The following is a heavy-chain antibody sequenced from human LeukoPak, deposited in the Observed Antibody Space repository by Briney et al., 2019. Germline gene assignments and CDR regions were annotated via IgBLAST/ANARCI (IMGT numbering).Heavy chain of an antibody. CDR2: ISGRGDKI. Sequence: GGSLRLSCAASGFTFSSFAMAWVRQPPGKGLEWVSGISGRGDKIYYADSVKGRFTISRDNSKNTLYLQMNTLRVEDTAVYYCARDGPPAGAGDFDYWGQGAPVTVSS. D-gene: IGHD2-2*01. J-gene: IGHJ4*02. CDR1: GFTFSSFA. CDR3: ARDGPPAGAGDFDY. V-gene: IGHV3-23*01.